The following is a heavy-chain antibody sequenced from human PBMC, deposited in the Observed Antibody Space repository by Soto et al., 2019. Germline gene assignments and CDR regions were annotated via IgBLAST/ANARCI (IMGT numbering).Heavy chain of an antibody. CDR2: IIPIFGTA. J-gene: IGHJ6*02. D-gene: IGHD1-26*01. CDR3: ARGGGRGSHYDYYYGMDV. V-gene: IGHV1-69*13. CDR1: GGTFSSYA. Sequence: SVKVSCKASGGTFSSYAISWVRQAPGQGLEWMGGIIPIFGTANYAQKFQGRVTITADESTSTAYMELSSLRSDDTAVYYCARGGGRGSHYDYYYGMDVWGQGTTVTVSS.